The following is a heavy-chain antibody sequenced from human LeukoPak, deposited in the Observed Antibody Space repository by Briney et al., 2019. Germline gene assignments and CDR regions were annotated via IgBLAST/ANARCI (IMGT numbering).Heavy chain of an antibody. CDR3: ASGVVVRGVISYYGMDV. CDR2: IIPIFGTA. D-gene: IGHD3-10*01. J-gene: IGHJ6*04. CDR1: GGTFSSHA. V-gene: IGHV1-69*06. Sequence: SVKVSCKASGGTFSSHAISWVRQAPGQGLEWMGGIIPIFGTANYAQKFQGRVTITADKSTSTAYMELSSLRSEDTAVYYCASGVVVRGVISYYGMDVWGKGTTVTVSS.